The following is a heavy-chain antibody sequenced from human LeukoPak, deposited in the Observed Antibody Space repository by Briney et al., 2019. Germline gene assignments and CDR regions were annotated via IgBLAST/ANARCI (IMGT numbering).Heavy chain of an antibody. V-gene: IGHV4-34*01. CDR3: ARVYDSSGYYVHY. Sequence: PSEALSLTCAVYGGSFSGYYWSWIRQPPGKGLEWIGEINHSGSTNYNPSLKSRVTISVDTSKNQFSLKLSSVTAADTAVYYCARVYDSSGYYVHYWGQGTLVTVSS. J-gene: IGHJ4*02. CDR1: GGSFSGYY. D-gene: IGHD3-22*01. CDR2: INHSGST.